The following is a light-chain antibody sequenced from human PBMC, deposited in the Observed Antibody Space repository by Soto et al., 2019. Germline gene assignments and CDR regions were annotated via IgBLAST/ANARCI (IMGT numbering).Light chain of an antibody. J-gene: IGLJ3*02. CDR1: SSDVGSYNL. V-gene: IGLV2-23*02. CDR2: EVS. CDR3: CSYAGSSTQV. Sequence: QSVLTQPASVSGSPGQSLTISCTGTSSDVGSYNLVSWYQQHPGKAPKLMIYEVSKRPSGVSNRFSGSKSGNTASLTISGLQAEDEADYYCCSYAGSSTQVFGGGTKLTVL.